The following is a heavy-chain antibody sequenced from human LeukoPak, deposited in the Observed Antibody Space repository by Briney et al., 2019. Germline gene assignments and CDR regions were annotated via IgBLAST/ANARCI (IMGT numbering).Heavy chain of an antibody. CDR1: GGSISSYY. D-gene: IGHD2-15*01. CDR2: IYYSGST. CDR3: ARAVVAATVWFDP. J-gene: IGHJ5*02. V-gene: IGHV4-59*01. Sequence: PSETLSLTCTVSGGSISSYYWSWIRQPPGKGLEWIGYIYYSGSTNYNPPLKSRVTISVDTSKNQFSLKLSSVTAADTAVYYCARAVVAATVWFDPWGQGTLVTVSS.